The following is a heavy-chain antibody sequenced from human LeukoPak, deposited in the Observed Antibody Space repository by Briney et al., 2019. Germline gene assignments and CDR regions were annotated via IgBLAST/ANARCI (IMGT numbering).Heavy chain of an antibody. CDR3: AREVQPLADYGDYSWPQNHNWFDP. CDR1: GGSISSSSYY. Sequence: KPSETLSLTCTVSGGSISSSSYYWGWIRQPPGKGLEWIGSIYYSGSTYYNPSLKSRVTISVGTSKNQFSLKLSSVTAADTAVYYCAREVQPLADYGDYSWPQNHNWFDPWGQGTLVTVSS. J-gene: IGHJ5*02. V-gene: IGHV4-39*07. D-gene: IGHD4-17*01. CDR2: IYYSGST.